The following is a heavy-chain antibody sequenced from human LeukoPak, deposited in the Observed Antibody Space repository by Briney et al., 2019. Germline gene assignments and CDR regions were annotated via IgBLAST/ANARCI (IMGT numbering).Heavy chain of an antibody. J-gene: IGHJ4*02. V-gene: IGHV4-59*08. CDR1: GGSISSYY. CDR2: IYHSGST. D-gene: IGHD1-1*01. Sequence: SETLSLTCTVSGGSISSYYWSWIRQPPGKGLEWIGYIYHSGSTNYNPSLKSRVTISVDTSKNQFSLKLSSVTAADTAVYYCARGSPWYNWNDDFGETYYFDYWGQGTLVTVSS. CDR3: ARGSPWYNWNDDFGETYYFDY.